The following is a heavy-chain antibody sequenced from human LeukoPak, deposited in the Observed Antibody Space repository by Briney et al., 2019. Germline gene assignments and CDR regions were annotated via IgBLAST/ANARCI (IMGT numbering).Heavy chain of an antibody. CDR3: ARLTRLSTSPDRYYLDY. D-gene: IGHD6-6*01. J-gene: IGHJ4*02. CDR2: IYTSGGT. Sequence: TTSETLSLTCTVSGDSISSYYWSWIRQPPGKGLEWIGYIYTSGGTNYIPSLKGRVTISIDTSKNRFSLKLSSVTAADSAVYYCARLTRLSTSPDRYYLDYWGQGTLVTVYS. CDR1: GDSISSYY. V-gene: IGHV4-4*09.